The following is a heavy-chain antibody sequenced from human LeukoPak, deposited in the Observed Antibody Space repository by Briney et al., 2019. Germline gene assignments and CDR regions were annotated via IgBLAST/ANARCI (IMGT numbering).Heavy chain of an antibody. V-gene: IGHV3-30*02. J-gene: IGHJ4*02. Sequence: GGSLRLSCAASRFTFSSYGMHWVRRAPGKGLEWVAFIRYDGSNKYYADSVKGRFTISRDNSKNTLYLQMNSLRAEDTAVYYCAKGYRGSSGPFDYWGQGTLVTVSS. D-gene: IGHD3-22*01. CDR2: IRYDGSNK. CDR1: RFTFSSYG. CDR3: AKGYRGSSGPFDY.